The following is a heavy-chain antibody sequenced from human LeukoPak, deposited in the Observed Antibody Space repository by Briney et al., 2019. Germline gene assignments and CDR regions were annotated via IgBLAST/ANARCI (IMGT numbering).Heavy chain of an antibody. Sequence: GGSLRLLFAASGFHFSYYQMRWVRPASGEGLEWVSFISSSGSTIYYADSVKGRFTISRDNAKNSLYLQMNSLRAEDTAIYYCARGRDSAYDLGFDFWGQGTLVTVSS. CDR2: ISSSGSTI. CDR1: GFHFSYYQ. D-gene: IGHD5-12*01. V-gene: IGHV3-11*04. J-gene: IGHJ4*02. CDR3: ARGRDSAYDLGFDF.